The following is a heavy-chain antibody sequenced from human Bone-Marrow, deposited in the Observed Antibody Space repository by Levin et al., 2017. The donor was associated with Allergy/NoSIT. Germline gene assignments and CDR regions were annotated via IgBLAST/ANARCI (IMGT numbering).Heavy chain of an antibody. Sequence: GESLKISCAGSGFTFSTYAMSWVRQAPGKGLEWVSTISGSGHYSYYGDSVKGRFTISRDNSKNTLFLQMNSLRAEDTAVYYCAKEPLDTSSWSFYGMDVWGQGTTVTVSS. D-gene: IGHD6-13*01. V-gene: IGHV3-23*01. CDR2: ISGSGHYS. CDR1: GFTFSTYA. J-gene: IGHJ6*02. CDR3: AKEPLDTSSWSFYGMDV.